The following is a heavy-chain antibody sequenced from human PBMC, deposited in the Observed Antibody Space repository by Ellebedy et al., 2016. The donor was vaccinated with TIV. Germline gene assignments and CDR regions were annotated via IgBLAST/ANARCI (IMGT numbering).Heavy chain of an antibody. CDR1: GFTFSAYV. Sequence: PGGSLRLSCATSGFTFSAYVMAWVRQIPGKGLEWVSAMSEYDGRTFYADSVKGRFTISRDNSRDTLFLQMNSLRAEDTAVYYCTTRAEGWGFFDYWGQGILVTVSS. J-gene: IGHJ4*02. D-gene: IGHD3-16*01. V-gene: IGHV3-23*01. CDR2: MSEYDGRT. CDR3: TTRAEGWGFFDY.